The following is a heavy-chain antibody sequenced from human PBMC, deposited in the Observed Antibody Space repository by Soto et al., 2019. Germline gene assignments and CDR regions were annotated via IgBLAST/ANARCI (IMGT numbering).Heavy chain of an antibody. CDR1: GYTFTSYY. D-gene: IGHD1-26*01. J-gene: IGHJ6*02. CDR2: INPSGGST. Sequence: EASVKVSCKASGYTFTSYYMHWVRQAPGQGLELMGIINPSGGSTSYAQKFQGRVTMTRDTSTSTVYMELSSLRSEDTAVYYCARDHGGSYLNYGMDVWGQGTTVTVYS. V-gene: IGHV1-46*01. CDR3: ARDHGGSYLNYGMDV.